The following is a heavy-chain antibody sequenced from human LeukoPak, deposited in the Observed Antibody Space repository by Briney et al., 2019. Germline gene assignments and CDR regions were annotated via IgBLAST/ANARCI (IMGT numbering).Heavy chain of an antibody. J-gene: IGHJ3*02. V-gene: IGHV3-23*01. CDR1: GFTFSSYA. CDR3: ARVYDILTADAFDI. CDR2: ISGSGGST. Sequence: GGSLRLSRAASGFTFSSYAMSWVRQAPGKGLEWVAAISGSGGSTYYADSVKGRFTISRDNSKNTLYLQMNSLRAEDTAVYYCARVYDILTADAFDIWGQGTMVTVSS. D-gene: IGHD3-9*01.